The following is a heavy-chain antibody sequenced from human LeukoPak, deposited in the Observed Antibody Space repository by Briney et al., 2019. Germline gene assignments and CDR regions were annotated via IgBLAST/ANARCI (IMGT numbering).Heavy chain of an antibody. CDR3: ARSGLDIVVVPAAISWFDP. V-gene: IGHV1-69*06. CDR1: GGTFSNYD. D-gene: IGHD2-2*02. CDR2: IIPIFGTS. Sequence: ASVKVSCKASGGTFSNYDISWVRQAPGQGLEWMGGIIPIFGTSNYAQKFQGRVTINADKSTSTAYMELSSLRFEDTAVYYCARSGLDIVVVPAAISWFDPWGQGTLVTVSS. J-gene: IGHJ5*02.